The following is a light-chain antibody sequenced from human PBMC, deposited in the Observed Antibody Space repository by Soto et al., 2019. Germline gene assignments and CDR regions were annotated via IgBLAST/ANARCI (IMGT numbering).Light chain of an antibody. Sequence: DIVLTQSPGTLSLSPGERATLSCRASQRVSSKYLAWYQQKPGQAPRVLIYGASIRATGIPERFSGGGSGTDFTLTITRLEPEDFAVYYCQQYGSAPFTFGPGTKVDIK. V-gene: IGKV3-20*01. CDR2: GAS. CDR3: QQYGSAPFT. CDR1: QRVSSKY. J-gene: IGKJ3*01.